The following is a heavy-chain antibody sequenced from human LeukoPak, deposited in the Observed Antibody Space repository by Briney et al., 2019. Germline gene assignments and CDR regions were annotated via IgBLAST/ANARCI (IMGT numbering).Heavy chain of an antibody. CDR3: ARPTDYGDAFDI. J-gene: IGHJ3*02. D-gene: IGHD4-17*01. Sequence: NTSETLSLTCTVSGGSIGSSYWCWIRQPPGKGLEWIGYMYYSGITNYNPSLKSRVTISVDTSKNQFSLKLSSVTAADTAVYYCARPTDYGDAFDIWGQGTIVTVSS. CDR2: MYYSGIT. V-gene: IGHV4-59*08. CDR1: GGSIGSSY.